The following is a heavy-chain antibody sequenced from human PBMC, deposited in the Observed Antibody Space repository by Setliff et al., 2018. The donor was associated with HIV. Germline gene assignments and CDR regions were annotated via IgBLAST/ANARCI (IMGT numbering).Heavy chain of an antibody. CDR3: ARDGLEGDMAGRQRTYVFDY. CDR2: ISSSSSTI. J-gene: IGHJ4*02. D-gene: IGHD2-15*01. Sequence: GGSLRLSCAASGFTFSSYSMNWVRQAPGKGLEWVSSISSSSSTICYADSVKGRFTISRDNAKNSLYLQMNSLRAEDTAVYYCARDGLEGDMAGRQRTYVFDYWGQGTLVTVSS. CDR1: GFTFSSYS. V-gene: IGHV3-48*01.